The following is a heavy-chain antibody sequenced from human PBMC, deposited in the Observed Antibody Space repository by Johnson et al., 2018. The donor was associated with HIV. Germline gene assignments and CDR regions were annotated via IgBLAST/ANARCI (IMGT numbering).Heavy chain of an antibody. Sequence: QVQLVESGGGVVQPGRSLRLSCAASGFTFSSYAMHWVRQAPGKGLEWVAVIGYDGSDKYYADSVKGRVTISRDNPKTTVYLHMNSLRAEDTAVYYCAREGNWNPTYGFDVWGQGAMVTVSS. CDR2: IGYDGSDK. V-gene: IGHV3-30*04. J-gene: IGHJ3*01. CDR1: GFTFSSYA. D-gene: IGHD1-1*01. CDR3: AREGNWNPTYGFDV.